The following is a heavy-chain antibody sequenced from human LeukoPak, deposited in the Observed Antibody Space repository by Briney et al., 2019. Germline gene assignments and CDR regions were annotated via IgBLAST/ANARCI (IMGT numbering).Heavy chain of an antibody. CDR2: ILPGGGST. J-gene: IGHJ4*02. CDR1: GFTFSNYV. D-gene: IGHD6-13*01. Sequence: GGSLRLSCATSGFTFSNYVMSWVRQAPGKGLEWGSSILPGGGSTYYADSVKGRFTISRDNSKNTLYLQMNSLRVEDTAVYYCAKRIQHKSSWCYIDYWGQGTLVTVSS. V-gene: IGHV3-23*01. CDR3: AKRIQHKSSWCYIDY.